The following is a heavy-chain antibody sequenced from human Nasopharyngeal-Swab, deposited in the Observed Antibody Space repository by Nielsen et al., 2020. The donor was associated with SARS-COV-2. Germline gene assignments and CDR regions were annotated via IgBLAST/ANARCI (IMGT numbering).Heavy chain of an antibody. CDR1: GDSISSCSYY. V-gene: IGHV4-30-4*01. D-gene: IGHD3-10*01. CDR3: ARDMIRGVYDY. Sequence: SETLSLTCTVSGDSISSCSYYWNWVRQPPGKGLVWIGHIYYSGSTYYKPSLKSRGTISLDASKNQFSLTLRSVTAADTAVYYCARDMIRGVYDYWGQGTLVTVSS. J-gene: IGHJ4*02. CDR2: IYYSGST.